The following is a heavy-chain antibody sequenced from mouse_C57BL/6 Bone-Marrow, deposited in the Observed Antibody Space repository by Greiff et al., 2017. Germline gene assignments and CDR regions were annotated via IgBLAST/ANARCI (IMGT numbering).Heavy chain of an antibody. CDR2: GQGLEWIG. V-gene: IGHV1-87*01. CDR3: SEEAAVYYCALYLYGSLGLFDY. CDR1: YTFSTRVH. J-gene: IGHJ2*01. Sequence: QVQLQQSGPELARPWASVKISCPAFYTFSTRVHFAIRDPNYWMQWVKQRPGQGLEWIGAISPGNGDPSYNQKFKGKASFTADKSSSTTYMQLSSLTSEEAAVYYCALYLYGSLGLFDYWGQGTTLTVSS. D-gene: IGHD1-1*01.